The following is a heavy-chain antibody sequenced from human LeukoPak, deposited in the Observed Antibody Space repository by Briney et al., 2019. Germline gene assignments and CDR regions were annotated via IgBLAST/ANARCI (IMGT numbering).Heavy chain of an antibody. CDR3: ARVGRWLQLKYFDY. V-gene: IGHV4-61*02. D-gene: IGHD5-24*01. CDR2: ISSSVST. Sequence: PSETLSLTCTVSGDSISSGDSYWSWIRQPAGKGLEWIGRISSSVSTNYNPSLKSRVTISVDTSKNQFSLKLSSVTAADTAVYYCARVGRWLQLKYFDYWGQGTLVTVSS. CDR1: GDSISSGDSY. J-gene: IGHJ4*02.